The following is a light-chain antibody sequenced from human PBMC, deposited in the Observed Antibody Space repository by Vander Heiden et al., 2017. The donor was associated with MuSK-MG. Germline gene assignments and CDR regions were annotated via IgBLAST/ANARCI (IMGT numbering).Light chain of an antibody. V-gene: IGKV3-11*01. J-gene: IGKJ1*01. CDR2: DAS. CDR1: QSVRSF. CDR3: QQRPNFL. Sequence: EIVLTQSPATLSLSPGERATLSCRASQSVRSFLAWYQQKPGQAPRLLLYDASNRATGIPARCGGMGSGTDFTLTLSSLEPEDSSFYYCQQRPNFLFGQGTKVEIK.